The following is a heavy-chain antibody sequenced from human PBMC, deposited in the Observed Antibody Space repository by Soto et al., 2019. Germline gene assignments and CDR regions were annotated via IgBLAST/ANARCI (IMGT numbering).Heavy chain of an antibody. J-gene: IGHJ4*02. CDR2: VYYTGST. CDR1: GGSISGSY. Sequence: SETLSLTCSVSGGSISGSYWSWIRQSPGKGLEWLGYVYYTGSTNYSPSLRSRVSISVDTSKNQFSLRLSSVTAADTAVYFCARSVAVPGAHIDYWGQGTQVTVSS. CDR3: ARSVAVPGAHIDY. D-gene: IGHD6-19*01. V-gene: IGHV4-59*01.